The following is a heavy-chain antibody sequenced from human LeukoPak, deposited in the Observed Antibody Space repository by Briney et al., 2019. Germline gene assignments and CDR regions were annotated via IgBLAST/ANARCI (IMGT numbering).Heavy chain of an antibody. V-gene: IGHV5-51*01. Sequence: GEALKISCKGSGYSFTSYWMHWVRQMPGKGLEWMGSIYPGGSDTRYRPSLQGQVTISADKSISTAYLQLSSLKASDTAMYYCARIAARPDKGYYYYYMDVWGKGTTVTVSS. CDR3: ARIAARPDKGYYYYYMDV. D-gene: IGHD6-6*01. CDR2: IYPGGSDT. J-gene: IGHJ6*03. CDR1: GYSFTSYW.